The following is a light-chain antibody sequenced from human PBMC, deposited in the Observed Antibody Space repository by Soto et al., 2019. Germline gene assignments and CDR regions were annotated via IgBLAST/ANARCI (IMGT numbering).Light chain of an antibody. CDR1: QSVTSNY. V-gene: IGKV3-20*01. Sequence: EIVLTQSPGTLSLSPGERATLSCRASQSVTSNYLAWYQRKPGQAPRLLIYGASSRATGIPDRFSGSGSGTDFSLTISRLEPEDLAVYYCQQYGDSLLTFGGGTRVE. CDR3: QQYGDSLLT. J-gene: IGKJ4*01. CDR2: GAS.